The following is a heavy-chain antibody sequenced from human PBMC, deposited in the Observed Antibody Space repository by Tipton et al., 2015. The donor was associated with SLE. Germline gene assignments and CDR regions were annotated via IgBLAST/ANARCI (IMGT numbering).Heavy chain of an antibody. J-gene: IGHJ6*02. CDR1: GGSISSNY. CDR3: ARGKVTWRGAIRGVDG. V-gene: IGHV4-59*08. CDR2: ISDGGGT. D-gene: IGHD2-21*02. Sequence: TLSLTCSVSGGSISSNYWIWVRQPPGKGLEWIGYISDGGGTNYNPSLKSRVTISVDPAKNQFSLKVTSVTAADAAVYYCARGKVTWRGAIRGVDGWGQGTTVNVSS.